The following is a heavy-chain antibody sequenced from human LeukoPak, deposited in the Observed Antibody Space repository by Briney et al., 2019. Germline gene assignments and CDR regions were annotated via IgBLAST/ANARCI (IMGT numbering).Heavy chain of an antibody. CDR3: ARGLSYNWNGHYYYYMDV. Sequence: SETLSLTCTVSGGSISSSSYYWGWIRQPPGKGLEWIGSIYYSGSTYYNPSLKSRVTISVDTSKNQFSLKLSSVTAADTAVYYCARGLSYNWNGHYYYYMDVWGKGTTVTVSS. CDR2: IYYSGST. V-gene: IGHV4-39*07. CDR1: GGSISSSSYY. J-gene: IGHJ6*03. D-gene: IGHD1-20*01.